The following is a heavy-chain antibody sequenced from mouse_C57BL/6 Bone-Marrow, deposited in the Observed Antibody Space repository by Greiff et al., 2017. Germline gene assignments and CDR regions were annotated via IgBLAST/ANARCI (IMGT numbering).Heavy chain of an antibody. D-gene: IGHD1-1*01. Sequence: EVQLQQSGTVLARPGASVKMSCKTSGYTFTSYWMHWVKQRPGQGLEWIGAIYPGNSDTSYNQKFKGKVTLTAVTSASTAYMQLSSLTYEDAAVYYCTRALTTVVAHYFDDWGQGTTLTVSS. J-gene: IGHJ2*01. V-gene: IGHV1-5*01. CDR3: TRALTTVVAHYFDD. CDR1: GYTFTSYW. CDR2: IYPGNSDT.